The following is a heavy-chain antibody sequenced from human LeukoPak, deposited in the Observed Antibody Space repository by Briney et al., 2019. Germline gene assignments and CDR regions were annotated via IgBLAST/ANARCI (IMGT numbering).Heavy chain of an antibody. D-gene: IGHD6-6*01. Sequence: PGGSLRLSCAASTFTCYSYWRSWVRQAPGKGLKGVANIKKVGREKYYVDSVKGRFTISRDNAKNPLHLQMNSLRPEETAGYYRSRASSSHAYYYYYYMDVWGKGTTVTVSS. J-gene: IGHJ6*03. CDR1: TFTCYSYW. V-gene: IGHV3-7*01. CDR2: IKKVGREK. CDR3: SRASSSHAYYYYYYMDV.